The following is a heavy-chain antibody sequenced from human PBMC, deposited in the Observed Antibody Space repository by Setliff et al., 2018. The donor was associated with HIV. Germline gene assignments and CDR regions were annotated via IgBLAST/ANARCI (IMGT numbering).Heavy chain of an antibody. V-gene: IGHV1-69*08. CDR2: IIPILGAP. Sequence: SVKVSCKASGGPFTSSSIGWVRQAPGQGLEWMGRIIPILGAPRYAQTFQGRVTITADKSTSTSYMHLSSLRAKDTAVYFCERGGDYDSSGYYVTWGQGSLVTVS. CDR3: ERGGDYDSSGYYVT. D-gene: IGHD3-22*01. CDR1: GGPFTSSS. J-gene: IGHJ4*02.